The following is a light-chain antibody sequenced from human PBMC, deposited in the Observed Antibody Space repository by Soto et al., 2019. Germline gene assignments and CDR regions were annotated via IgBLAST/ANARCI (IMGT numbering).Light chain of an antibody. J-gene: IGKJ4*01. CDR3: QQYSSFVT. V-gene: IGKV1-5*03. CDR2: KAS. Sequence: DIQMTQSPSTLSACVGDRVTITCRASQSISTWLAWYQQKPGKAPKLLISKASSLESGVPSRFSGSGSGTEFTLTSSSLQPDDFASYYCQQYSSFVTFGGGTKVEI. CDR1: QSISTW.